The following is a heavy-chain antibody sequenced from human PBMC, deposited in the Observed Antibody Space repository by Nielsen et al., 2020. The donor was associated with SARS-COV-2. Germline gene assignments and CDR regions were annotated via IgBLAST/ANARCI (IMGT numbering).Heavy chain of an antibody. J-gene: IGHJ5*02. V-gene: IGHV4-34*01. D-gene: IGHD3-3*01. Sequence: SETLSLTCAVYGGSFSDYYWSWIRQPPGKGLEWIGEINHSGSTNYNPSLKSRVTISVDTSKNQFSLKLSSVTAADTAVYYCARDLRFLEWLLYGGWFDPWGQGTLVTVSS. CDR2: INHSGST. CDR1: GGSFSDYY. CDR3: ARDLRFLEWLLYGGWFDP.